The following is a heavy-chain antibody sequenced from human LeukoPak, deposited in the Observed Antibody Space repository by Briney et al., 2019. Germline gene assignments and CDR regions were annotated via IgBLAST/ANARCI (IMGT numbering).Heavy chain of an antibody. D-gene: IGHD6-19*01. CDR3: ARETGYSSGWNYFDY. CDR2: ISYDGSNK. Sequence: PGGSLRLSCAASGFTFSSYAMHWVRQAPGKGLEWVAVISYDGSNKYHAGSVKGRFTISRDNSKNTLYLQMNSLRAEDTAVHYCARETGYSSGWNYFDYWGQGTLVTVSS. V-gene: IGHV3-30-3*01. CDR1: GFTFSSYA. J-gene: IGHJ4*02.